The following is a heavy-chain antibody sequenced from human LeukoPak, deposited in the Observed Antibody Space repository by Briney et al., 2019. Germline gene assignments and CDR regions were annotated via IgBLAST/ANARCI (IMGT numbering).Heavy chain of an antibody. CDR2: LSSSSSTI. Sequence: GGSLRLSCAASGLTFRSYMMHWVRQARGKGREGVSYLSSSSSTIYYPASVTSQFTISRDNAKNLPYLQLSSLRAEDRGVHYFAELGITMIGGVWGKGTTVTICS. V-gene: IGHV3-48*01. CDR3: AELGITMIGGV. J-gene: IGHJ6*04. CDR1: GLTFRSYM. D-gene: IGHD3-10*02.